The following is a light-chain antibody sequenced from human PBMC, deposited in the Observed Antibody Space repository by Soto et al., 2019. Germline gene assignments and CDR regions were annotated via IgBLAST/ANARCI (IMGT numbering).Light chain of an antibody. V-gene: IGKV1-5*03. CDR2: MAS. J-gene: IGKJ1*01. CDR1: QTIDSW. CDR3: QHYNSVSRT. Sequence: DIQMTQSPSTLSASVGDRVTITCRVSQTIDSWLAWYQQKPGKAPKLLIYMASTLHSGAPSRFSGSGSGTEFTLTISSLQPDDFATYYCQHYNSVSRTFGQGTKVDIK.